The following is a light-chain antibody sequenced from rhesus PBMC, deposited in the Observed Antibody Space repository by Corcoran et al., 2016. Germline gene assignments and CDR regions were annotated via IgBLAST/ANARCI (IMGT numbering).Light chain of an antibody. CDR1: EHINNY. CDR3: QHCSGSPWT. CDR2: KAS. J-gene: IGKJ1*01. Sequence: DIQMTQSPSSLSASVGDRVTITCRASEHINNYLNWYQQKPGKAPKLLIYKASTLQSGVPSRFSGSGSGTDYTFTISSLQSEDVATYYCQHCSGSPWTFGQGTKVAIK. V-gene: IGKV1-74*01.